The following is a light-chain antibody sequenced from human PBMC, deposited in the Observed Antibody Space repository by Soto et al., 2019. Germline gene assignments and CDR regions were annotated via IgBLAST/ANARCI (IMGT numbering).Light chain of an antibody. Sequence: EILLTQSPATLSLSPGERATLSRRASQSVSSYLAWYQQKPGQAPRLLIYDASNRATGIPARFSGSGSGTDFTLTISSLGPEDFAVYYCQQRSNWPRGVTFGQGTRLEIK. CDR3: QQRSNWPRGVT. V-gene: IGKV3-11*01. CDR1: QSVSSY. CDR2: DAS. J-gene: IGKJ5*01.